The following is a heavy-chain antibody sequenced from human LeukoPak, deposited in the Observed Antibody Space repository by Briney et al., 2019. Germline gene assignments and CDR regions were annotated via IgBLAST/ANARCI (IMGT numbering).Heavy chain of an antibody. CDR3: AKGGWFPHSIDY. CDR2: ISSSSSYI. V-gene: IGHV3-21*01. D-gene: IGHD2-15*01. J-gene: IGHJ4*02. CDR1: GFTFSSYS. Sequence: GGSLRLTCAASGFTFSSYSMNWVRQAPGKGLEWLSSISSSSSYIYYADSVKGRFTISRDNAKNSLYLQMNSLRAEDTAVYYCAKGGWFPHSIDYWGQGTLVTVSS.